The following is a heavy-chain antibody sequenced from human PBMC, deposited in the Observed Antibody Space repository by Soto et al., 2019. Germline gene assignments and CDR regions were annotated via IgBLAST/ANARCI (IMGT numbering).Heavy chain of an antibody. CDR2: IIPLYETT. CDR1: RGTFSRYA. J-gene: IGHJ5*02. D-gene: IGHD6-13*01. CDR3: ATEGDAGIAAAGTAWFDR. V-gene: IGHV1-69*14. Sequence: QVQLVQSGAEVKKPGSSVKVSCKASRGTFSRYAISWVRQAPGQGLEWMGGIIPLYETTNYAQKFQGRVTITADISTRIAYLALSSLRSEDTAIYYCATEGDAGIAAAGTAWFDRWGQGSLVTVSS.